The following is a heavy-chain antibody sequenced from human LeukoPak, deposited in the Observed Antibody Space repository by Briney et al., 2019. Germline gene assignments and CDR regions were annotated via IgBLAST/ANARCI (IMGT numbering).Heavy chain of an antibody. CDR1: GFTFSSYE. CDR3: AKGYYDFWSGYSRKPDAFDI. J-gene: IGHJ3*02. CDR2: ISSSGSTI. Sequence: AGGSLRLSCAASGFTFSSYEMNWVRQAPGKGLEWVSYISSSGSTIYYADSVKGRFTISRDNSKNTLYLQMNSLRAEDTAVYYCAKGYYDFWSGYSRKPDAFDIWGQGTMVTVSS. D-gene: IGHD3-3*01. V-gene: IGHV3-48*03.